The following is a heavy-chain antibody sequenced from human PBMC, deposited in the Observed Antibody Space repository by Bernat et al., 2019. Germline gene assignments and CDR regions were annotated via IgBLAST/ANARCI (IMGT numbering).Heavy chain of an antibody. V-gene: IGHV4-59*01. CDR1: GGSISSYY. J-gene: IGHJ3*02. Sequence: QVQLQESGPGLVKPSETLSLTCTVSGGSISSYYWSWIRQPPGKGLEWIGYIYYCGSTNYNPSPKSRVTIQVDTSKNQFSLKLSSVTAADTAVYYCARGRYSSGWNYAFDIWGQGTMVTVSS. CDR2: IYYCGST. D-gene: IGHD6-19*01. CDR3: ARGRYSSGWNYAFDI.